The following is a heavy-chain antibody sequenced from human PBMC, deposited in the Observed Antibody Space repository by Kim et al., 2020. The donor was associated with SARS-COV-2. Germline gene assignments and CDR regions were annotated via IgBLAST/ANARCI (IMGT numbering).Heavy chain of an antibody. D-gene: IGHD2-2*01. Sequence: ASVKVSCKASGYTFTSYGISWVRQAPGQGLEWMGWISAYNGNTNYAQQLQGRVTMTTDTSTSTAYMELRSLRSDDTAVYYCARVDWIPAAMTPSHYYGMDVWGQGNTVTVSS. CDR3: ARVDWIPAAMTPSHYYGMDV. CDR1: GYTFTSYG. J-gene: IGHJ6*02. CDR2: ISAYNGNT. V-gene: IGHV1-18*01.